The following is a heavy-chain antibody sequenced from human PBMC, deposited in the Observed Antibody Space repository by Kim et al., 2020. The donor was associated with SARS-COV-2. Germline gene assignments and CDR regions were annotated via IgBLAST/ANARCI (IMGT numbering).Heavy chain of an antibody. CDR3: ARRSVPFDP. Sequence: SETLSLTCTVSGGSISSSSYYWGWIRQPPGKGLEWIGSIYYSGSTYYNPSLKSRVTISVDTSKNQFSLKLSSVTAADTAVYYCARRSVPFDPWGQGTLVTVSS. CDR2: IYYSGST. CDR1: GGSISSSSYY. J-gene: IGHJ5*02. D-gene: IGHD6-25*01. V-gene: IGHV4-39*01.